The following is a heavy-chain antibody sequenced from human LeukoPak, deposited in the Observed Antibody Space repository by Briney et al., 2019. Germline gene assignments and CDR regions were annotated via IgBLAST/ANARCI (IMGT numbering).Heavy chain of an antibody. V-gene: IGHV3-9*01. D-gene: IGHD4-17*01. CDR2: ISWNSGSI. CDR3: ARADYGEGVRAFDI. CDR1: GFTFDDYA. Sequence: GGSLRLSCAASGFTFDDYAMHWVRQAPGKGLEWVSGISWNSGSIGYADSVKGRFTISRDNSKNTLYLQMNSLGAEDTAVYYCARADYGEGVRAFDIWGQGTMVTVSS. J-gene: IGHJ3*02.